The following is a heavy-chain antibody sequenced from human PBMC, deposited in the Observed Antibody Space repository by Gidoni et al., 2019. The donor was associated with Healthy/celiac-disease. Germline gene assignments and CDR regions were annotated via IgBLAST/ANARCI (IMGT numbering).Heavy chain of an antibody. V-gene: IGHV1-2*02. CDR3: ARSIAAGAHYYYGMDV. J-gene: IGHJ6*02. D-gene: IGHD6-13*01. Sequence: QVPLVQSGAEVKKPGASVKVPCKASGYTFTGYYMHWVRQAPGQGLEWMGWINPNSGGTNYAQKFQGRVTMTRDTSISTAYMELSRLRSDDTAVYYCARSIAAGAHYYYGMDVWGQGTTVTVSS. CDR2: INPNSGGT. CDR1: GYTFTGYY.